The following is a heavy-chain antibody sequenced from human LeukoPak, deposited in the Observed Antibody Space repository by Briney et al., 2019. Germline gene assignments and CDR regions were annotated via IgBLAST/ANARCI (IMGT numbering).Heavy chain of an antibody. CDR3: AKDLVASYDSRGFYSPFHY. CDR2: ISYDGSNK. CDR1: GFTFSSYG. J-gene: IGHJ4*02. V-gene: IGHV3-30*18. Sequence: GGSLRLSCAASGFTFSSYGVHWVRQAPGKGLEWVAVISYDGSNKYYADSVKGRFTISRDNSKNTLYLQMNSLRVEDTAVYYCAKDLVASYDSRGFYSPFHYWGQGTLVTVS. D-gene: IGHD3-22*01.